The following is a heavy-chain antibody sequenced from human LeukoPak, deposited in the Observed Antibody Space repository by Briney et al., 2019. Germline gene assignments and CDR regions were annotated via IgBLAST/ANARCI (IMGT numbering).Heavy chain of an antibody. CDR1: GGTFSSYA. J-gene: IGHJ6*02. Sequence: SVKVSCKASGGTFSSYAISWVRQAPGQGLEWMGRIIPIFGIANYAQKFQGRVTITADKSTSTAYMEPSSLRSEDTAVYYCARDACSSTSCYSYYYYYGMDVWGQGTTVTVSS. CDR3: ARDACSSTSCYSYYYYYGMDV. V-gene: IGHV1-69*04. D-gene: IGHD2-2*01. CDR2: IIPIFGIA.